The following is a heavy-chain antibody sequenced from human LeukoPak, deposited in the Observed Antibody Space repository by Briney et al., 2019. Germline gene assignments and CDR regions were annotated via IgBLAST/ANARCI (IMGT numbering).Heavy chain of an antibody. CDR2: IYYSGST. V-gene: IGHV4-59*11. CDR3: ARGSRIRYYYYYYMDV. D-gene: IGHD2-21*01. CDR1: GGSISSHY. Sequence: PSETLSLTCTVSGGSISSHYWGWIRQPPGKGLEWIGYIYYSGSTNYNPSLKSRVTISVDTSKNQFSLKLRSVTAADTAVYYCARGSRIRYYYYYYMDVWGKGTTVTVSS. J-gene: IGHJ6*03.